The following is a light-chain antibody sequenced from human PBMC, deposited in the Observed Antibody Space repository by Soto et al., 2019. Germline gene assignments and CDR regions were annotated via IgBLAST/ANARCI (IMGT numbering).Light chain of an antibody. Sequence: QSALTQPASVSGSPGQSITISCTGTSSDVGAYNYVSWYQQHPGKAPQLMIYEVTNRPSGISNRFSGSKSGNTASLTISGLQAEDEADYYCSSYTISSHVIFGGGTKLTVL. J-gene: IGLJ2*01. CDR1: SSDVGAYNY. CDR3: SSYTISSHVI. V-gene: IGLV2-14*01. CDR2: EVT.